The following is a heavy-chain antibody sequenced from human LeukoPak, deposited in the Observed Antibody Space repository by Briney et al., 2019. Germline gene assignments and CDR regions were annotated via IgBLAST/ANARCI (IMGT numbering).Heavy chain of an antibody. CDR3: AREGSGSYLYY. V-gene: IGHV3-48*03. D-gene: IGHD1-26*01. CDR2: ISSSGSTI. Sequence: PGGSLRLSCAASGFTFSSYEMNWVRQAPGKGLEWVSYISSSGSTIYYVDSVKGRFTISRDNAKNSLYLQMNSLRAEDTAVYYCAREGSGSYLYYWGQGTLVTVSS. J-gene: IGHJ4*02. CDR1: GFTFSSYE.